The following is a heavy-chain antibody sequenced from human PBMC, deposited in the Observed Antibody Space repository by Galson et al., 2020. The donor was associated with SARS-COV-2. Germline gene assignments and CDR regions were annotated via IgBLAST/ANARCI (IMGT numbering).Heavy chain of an antibody. CDR2: ISYDGSKK. J-gene: IGHJ4*02. CDR3: TTLANTIVRGVVVDY. CDR1: GFIFSSHW. Sequence: GESLKISCAASGFIFSSHWMTWVRQTPGKGLEWVAVISYDGSKKYYADSVRGRFSISRDNSENTLYLQLNSLRTEDTAIYRCTTLANTIVRGVVVDYWGQGTLVTVSS. V-gene: IGHV3-30*03. D-gene: IGHD3-10*01.